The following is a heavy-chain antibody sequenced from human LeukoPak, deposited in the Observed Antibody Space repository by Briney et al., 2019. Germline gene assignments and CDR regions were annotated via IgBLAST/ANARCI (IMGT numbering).Heavy chain of an antibody. CDR2: ISHNGGST. CDR1: GFTFSTYA. CDR3: VKGGSGNFAGPPDP. Sequence: GGSLSLSCSASGFTFSTYAMHWVRQAPGKGLEYVSTISHNGGSTYYADSVKGRFTISRDNSKNTLYLQMSSLRDEDTAVYYCVKGGSGNFAGPPDPWGQGTLVTVSS. D-gene: IGHD1-26*01. V-gene: IGHV3-64D*06. J-gene: IGHJ5*02.